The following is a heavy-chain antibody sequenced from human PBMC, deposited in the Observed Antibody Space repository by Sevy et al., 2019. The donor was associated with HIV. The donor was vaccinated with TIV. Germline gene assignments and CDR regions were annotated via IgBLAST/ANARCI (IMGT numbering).Heavy chain of an antibody. CDR3: ARERGASTRNGSPSDY. CDR1: GFTFCSYA. V-gene: IGHV3-30*04. D-gene: IGHD6-19*01. Sequence: GGALRLSCSSSGFTFCSYAMHWVRQGPGKGLEAVAVISYDAKVKFYADSVKGRFPISRDNSKNTLDLQMNSMRDEDTAVYYCARERGASTRNGSPSDYWGQGTLVTVSS. J-gene: IGHJ4*02. CDR2: ISYDAKVK.